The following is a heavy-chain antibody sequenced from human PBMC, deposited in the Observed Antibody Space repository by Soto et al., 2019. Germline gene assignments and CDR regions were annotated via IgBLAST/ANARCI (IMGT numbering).Heavy chain of an antibody. V-gene: IGHV3-48*03. D-gene: IGHD5-18*01. J-gene: IGHJ4*02. CDR2: ISTSGSAI. Sequence: QAGGSLRLSCAASGFTFSSYEMNWVRQAPGKGLEWVSYISTSGSAIYYADSVKGRFTISRDNAKNSLYLQMNSLRADDTAVYYCARGRSYGPLDYWGQGTLVTVSS. CDR1: GFTFSSYE. CDR3: ARGRSYGPLDY.